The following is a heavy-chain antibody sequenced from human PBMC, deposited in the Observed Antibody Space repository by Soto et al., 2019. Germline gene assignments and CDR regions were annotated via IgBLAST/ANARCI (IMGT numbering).Heavy chain of an antibody. CDR3: ARGLLLWFGEWWADSDVMDV. CDR1: GYTFTSYD. J-gene: IGHJ6*01. D-gene: IGHD3-10*01. CDR2: MNPNSGNT. V-gene: IGHV1-8*01. Sequence: QVQLVQSGAEVKKPGASVKVSCKASGYTFTSYDINWVRQATGQGLEWMGWMNPNSGNTGYAQKFQGRVTMTRNTSMSTAYMELSSLRSGDTAVDYCARGLLLWFGEWWADSDVMDVWGQGTTVTVSS.